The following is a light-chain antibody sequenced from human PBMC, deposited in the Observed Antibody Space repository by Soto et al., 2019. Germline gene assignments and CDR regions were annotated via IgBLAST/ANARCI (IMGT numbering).Light chain of an antibody. Sequence: DIQMTQSPSTLSASVGDRVTITCRASQSISTWLAWYQQKPGKAPKLLIFEATTLETGVPSRCSGSPSGTDFTLTITSLQPDYLATDYFKQYSTYWTFGQGTKVEVK. V-gene: IGKV1-5*01. CDR2: EAT. J-gene: IGKJ1*01. CDR1: QSISTW. CDR3: KQYSTYWT.